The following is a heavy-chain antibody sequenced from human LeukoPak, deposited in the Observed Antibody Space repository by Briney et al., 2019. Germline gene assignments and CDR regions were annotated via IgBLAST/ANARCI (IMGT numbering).Heavy chain of an antibody. CDR1: GFTFSSYA. J-gene: IGHJ4*02. CDR2: ISGSGGST. D-gene: IGHD1-26*01. Sequence: GGSLRLSCAASGFTFSSYAMSWVRQAPGKGLEWVSAISGSGGSTYYADSVKGRFTISRDNSKNTLYLQMNSLRAEDTAVYYCSKVGGVVGASAKYFDSWGQGTLVTVSS. CDR3: SKVGGVVGASAKYFDS. V-gene: IGHV3-23*01.